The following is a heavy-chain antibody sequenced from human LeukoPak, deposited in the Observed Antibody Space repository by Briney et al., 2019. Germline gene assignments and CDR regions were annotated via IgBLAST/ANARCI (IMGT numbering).Heavy chain of an antibody. CDR2: IYTSGST. CDR3: ARDPTHYCSSTSCYMVDY. J-gene: IGHJ4*02. V-gene: IGHV4-4*07. D-gene: IGHD2-2*02. CDR1: GGSINNYY. Sequence: SETLSLTCTVSGGSINNYYWSWIRQPAGKGLEWIGRIYTSGSTNYNPSLKSRVTISVDTSKNQFSLKLSSVTAADTAVYYCARDPTHYCSSTSCYMVDYWGQGTLVTVSS.